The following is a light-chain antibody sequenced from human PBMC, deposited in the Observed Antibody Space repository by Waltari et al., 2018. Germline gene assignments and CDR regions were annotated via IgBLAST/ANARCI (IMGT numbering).Light chain of an antibody. CDR3: QQYNNWPFT. J-gene: IGKJ3*01. Sequence: EIVMTQSPATLSVSQGERATPSCRASQSVSSNLAWYKQKPGQAPRLLIYGASTRATGIPARFSGSGSGTEFTLTISSLQSEDFAVYFCQQYNNWPFTFGPGTKVEIK. CDR1: QSVSSN. V-gene: IGKV3-15*01. CDR2: GAS.